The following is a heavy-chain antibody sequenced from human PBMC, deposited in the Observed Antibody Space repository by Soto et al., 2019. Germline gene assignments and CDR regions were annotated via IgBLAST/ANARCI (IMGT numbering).Heavy chain of an antibody. Sequence: QVQLVESGGDVVQPGRSLRLSCAASGFTFSSYGMHWVRQAPGKGLEWVAVIWYDGSNKYYADSVKGRFTISRDNSKNTLDMQMNSLRAEDTAVYYCARDNWNIVATLWWYYYYYMPVWGKGTTVRVTS. CDR2: IWYDGSNK. CDR3: ARDNWNIVATLWWYYYYYMPV. CDR1: GFTFSSYG. V-gene: IGHV3-33*01. J-gene: IGHJ6*03. D-gene: IGHD5-12*01.